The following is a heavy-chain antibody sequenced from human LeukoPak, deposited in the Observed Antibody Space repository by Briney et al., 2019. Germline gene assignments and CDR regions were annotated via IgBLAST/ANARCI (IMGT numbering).Heavy chain of an antibody. CDR1: GFTFDDYG. J-gene: IGHJ6*04. CDR2: INWNGGST. V-gene: IGHV3-20*01. CDR3: ARLGSPYGRDF. Sequence: GGSLRLSCAASGFTFDDYGMSWVRQAPGKGLEWVSGINWNGGSTGYADSVKGRFTISRDNAKNSRYLQLNSLRAEDTALYHCARLGSPYGRDFGAKGPTVPVS. D-gene: IGHD1-26*01.